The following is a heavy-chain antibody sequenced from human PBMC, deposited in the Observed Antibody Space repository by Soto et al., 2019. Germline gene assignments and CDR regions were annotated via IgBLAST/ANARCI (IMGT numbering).Heavy chain of an antibody. J-gene: IGHJ4*02. V-gene: IGHV1-46*01. CDR3: ARGYGGVVVDFDH. CDR2: INPNEGTT. D-gene: IGHD3-16*02. Sequence: QVQLVQSGAELKKPGASVKISCQASGYTFTRFYVDWVRQAPGQGLEWMGRINPNEGTTTYAQNFQGRLTMTSDTSTSTVYLDLSSLRSDDTAVYYCARGYGGVVVDFDHWGQGTLVTVSS. CDR1: GYTFTRFY.